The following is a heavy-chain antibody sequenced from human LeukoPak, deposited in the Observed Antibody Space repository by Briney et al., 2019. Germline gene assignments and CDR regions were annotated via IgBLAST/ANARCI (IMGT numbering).Heavy chain of an antibody. Sequence: QPGGSLRLSCAASGFTFTTYSMNWVRQAPGKGLEWVSYISSSSSTIYYADSVKGRFTISRDNAKNSLYLQMNSLRDEDTAVYYCARNPWFDWSRPYFDYWGQGTLVTVSS. CDR1: GFTFTTYS. CDR3: ARNPWFDWSRPYFDY. V-gene: IGHV3-48*02. CDR2: ISSSSSTI. J-gene: IGHJ4*02. D-gene: IGHD3-9*01.